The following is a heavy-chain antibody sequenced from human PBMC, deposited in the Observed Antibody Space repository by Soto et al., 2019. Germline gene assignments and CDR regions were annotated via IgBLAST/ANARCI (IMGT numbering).Heavy chain of an antibody. CDR3: GRGRSGEIVIFY. CDR1: GYTFSGYY. Sequence: QVQLVQSGAEVKESGASVKVSCKASGYTFSGYYIHWVRQAPGQAPEWVGEIGPKSGDTRYAQKFQGRVTITKDTSITTVYMELRNLSPDGTAVYFGGRGRSGEIVIFYWGQGTLVTVHS. J-gene: IGHJ4*02. CDR2: IGPKSGDT. V-gene: IGHV1-2*02. D-gene: IGHD5-12*01.